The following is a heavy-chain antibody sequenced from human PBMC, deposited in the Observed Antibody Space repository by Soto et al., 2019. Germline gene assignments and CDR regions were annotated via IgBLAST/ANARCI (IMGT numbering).Heavy chain of an antibody. D-gene: IGHD3-9*01. CDR1: GFTFSSYG. V-gene: IGHV3-33*01. CDR3: ERDFDILTGYYRGFDY. J-gene: IGHJ4*02. Sequence: QVQLVESGGGVVQPGRSLRLSCAASGFTFSSYGMHWVRQAPGKGLEWVAVIWYDGSNKYYADSVKGRFTISRDNSKNTLYLQMNSLRAEDTAVYYCERDFDILTGYYRGFDYWGQGTLVTVSS. CDR2: IWYDGSNK.